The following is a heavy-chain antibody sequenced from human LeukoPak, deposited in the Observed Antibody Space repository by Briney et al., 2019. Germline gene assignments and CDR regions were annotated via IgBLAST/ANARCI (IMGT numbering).Heavy chain of an antibody. V-gene: IGHV3-33*01. CDR1: GFSFRSYG. J-gene: IGHJ4*02. CDR3: ARENTMVRGVTLYYFDY. CDR2: IWYDGSKK. D-gene: IGHD3-10*01. Sequence: PGGSLRLSCAASGFSFRSYGIHWVRQAPGKGLEWVAVIWYDGSKKYYADSVKGRFTISRDNSKNTLYLQMDGLRAEDTAVYYCARENTMVRGVTLYYFDYWGQGTLVTVSS.